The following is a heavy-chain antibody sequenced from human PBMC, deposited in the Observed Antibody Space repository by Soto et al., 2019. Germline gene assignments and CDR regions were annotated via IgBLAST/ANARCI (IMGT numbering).Heavy chain of an antibody. D-gene: IGHD2-21*02. Sequence: GGSLRLSCEVAGVSFNLDDMSWVRQAPGKGLEWIAYISASGYTENYSDSVKGRFTISRDNAKNSLSLQMNSLTDEDTAIYYCASEALCGADCYFFEYWGPGTLVTVSS. J-gene: IGHJ4*02. CDR1: GVSFNLDD. CDR3: ASEALCGADCYFFEY. V-gene: IGHV3-48*03. CDR2: ISASGYTE.